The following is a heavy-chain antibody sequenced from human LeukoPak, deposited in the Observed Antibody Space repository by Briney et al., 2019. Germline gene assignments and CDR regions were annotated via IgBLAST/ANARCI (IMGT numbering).Heavy chain of an antibody. CDR2: IRSKAYGGTA. Sequence: GGSLRLSCAASGFTFSSYAMHWVRQAPGKGLEWVGFIRSKAYGGTAEYAASVKGRFIISRDDSKTIAYLQMNSLKTEDTAVYYCTRGRGDGYKYFDYWGQGTLVTVSS. CDR1: GFTFSSYA. V-gene: IGHV3-49*04. D-gene: IGHD5-24*01. J-gene: IGHJ4*02. CDR3: TRGRGDGYKYFDY.